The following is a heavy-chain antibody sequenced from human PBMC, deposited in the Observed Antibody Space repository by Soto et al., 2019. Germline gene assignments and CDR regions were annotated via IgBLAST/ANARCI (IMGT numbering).Heavy chain of an antibody. Sequence: MRQAPGQGLEWMGWISAYNVNTNYAQKLQVRVTMTTDTSTSTANMELRSLRSDDTAVYYCARAPSISYYDFWSGYSTTDAFDIWGQGTMVTV. CDR2: ISAYNVNT. CDR3: ARAPSISYYDFWSGYSTTDAFDI. D-gene: IGHD3-3*01. J-gene: IGHJ3*02. V-gene: IGHV1-18*01.